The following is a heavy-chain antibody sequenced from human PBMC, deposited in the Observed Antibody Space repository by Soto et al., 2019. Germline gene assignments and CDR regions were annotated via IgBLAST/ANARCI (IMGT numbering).Heavy chain of an antibody. Sequence: GGSLRLSCAASGFTFDDYAMHWVRQAPGKGLEWVSGISWNSGSIGYADSVKGRFTISRDNAKNSLYLQMNSLRAEDTALYYFAKDRSVVITRPDSWGQGTLVTVSS. CDR2: ISWNSGSI. CDR1: GFTFDDYA. J-gene: IGHJ5*02. V-gene: IGHV3-9*01. CDR3: AKDRSVVITRPDS. D-gene: IGHD3-22*01.